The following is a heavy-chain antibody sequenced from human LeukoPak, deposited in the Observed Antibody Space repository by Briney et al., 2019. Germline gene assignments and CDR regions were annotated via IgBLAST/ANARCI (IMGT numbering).Heavy chain of an antibody. Sequence: SETLSLTCTCSGGAISSYYWSWIRQPAGKGLEGIGRIYSSGRTNYNPSLKSRVTISVDKYKNQFSLKLSSVTAAETAVYYCARGRHDSSGYYSPLDYWGQGTLVTVSS. V-gene: IGHV4-4*07. D-gene: IGHD3-22*01. CDR1: GGAISSYY. CDR2: IYSSGRT. CDR3: ARGRHDSSGYYSPLDY. J-gene: IGHJ4*02.